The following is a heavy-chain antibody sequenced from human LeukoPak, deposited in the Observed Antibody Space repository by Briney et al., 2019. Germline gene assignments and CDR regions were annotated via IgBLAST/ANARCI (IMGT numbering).Heavy chain of an antibody. CDR3: AREIWQQLVLLDFDH. CDR1: GDSVSSNSAA. V-gene: IGHV6-1*01. J-gene: IGHJ4*02. Sequence: SQTLSLTCAISGDSVSSNSAAWNWIRQSPSRGLEWLGRTYYRSKWYNDYAVSVKSRITINPNTSKNQFSLQLNSVTPEDTAVYYCAREIWQQLVLLDFDHWGQGTLVTVSS. CDR2: TYYRSKWYN. D-gene: IGHD6-13*01.